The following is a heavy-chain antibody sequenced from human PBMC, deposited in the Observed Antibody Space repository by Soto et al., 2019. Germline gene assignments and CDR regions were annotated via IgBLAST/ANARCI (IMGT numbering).Heavy chain of an antibody. Sequence: KASETLSLTCAVSGGSISSSNWWSWVRQPPGKGLEWIGEIYHSGSTNCNPSLKSRVTISVDRSKNQFSLKLSSVTAADTAVYYCARADNYYYYGMDVWGQGTTVTVSS. CDR3: ARADNYYYYGMDV. CDR2: IYHSGST. J-gene: IGHJ6*02. V-gene: IGHV4-4*02. CDR1: GGSISSSNW.